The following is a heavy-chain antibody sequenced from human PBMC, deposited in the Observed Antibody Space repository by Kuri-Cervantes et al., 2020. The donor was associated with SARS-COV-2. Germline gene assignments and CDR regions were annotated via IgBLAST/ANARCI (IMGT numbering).Heavy chain of an antibody. CDR1: GYSISSGCY. CDR3: ARRGAGSSSAAFDI. J-gene: IGHJ3*02. V-gene: IGHV4-38-2*01. D-gene: IGHD6-6*01. Sequence: GSLRLSCAVSGYSISSGCYWGWIRQPPGKGLEWIGIIYHRGSSYYNPSLRSRVTVSVDTSKNQFSLKLSSVTAADTAVYYCARRGAGSSSAAFDIWGQGTMVTVSS. CDR2: IYHRGSS.